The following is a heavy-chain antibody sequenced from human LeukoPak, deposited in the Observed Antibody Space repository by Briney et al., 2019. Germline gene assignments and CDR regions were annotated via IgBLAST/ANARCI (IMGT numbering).Heavy chain of an antibody. CDR2: IYYSGST. V-gene: IGHV4-30-4*01. CDR1: GGSTSSGDYY. J-gene: IGHJ5*02. CDR3: AREAYSSLGDWFDP. Sequence: PSETLSLTCTVSGGSTSSGDYYWSWIRQPPGKGLEWIGYIYYSGSTYYNPSLKGRVTISVDTSKNQFSLKLSSVTAADTAVYYCAREAYSSLGDWFDPWGQGTLVTVSS. D-gene: IGHD6-6*01.